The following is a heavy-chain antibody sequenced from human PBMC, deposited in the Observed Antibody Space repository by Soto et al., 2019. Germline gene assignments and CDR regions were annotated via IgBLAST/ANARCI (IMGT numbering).Heavy chain of an antibody. CDR3: ATWHLQEHAYDI. CDR1: GLTVSGTKY. V-gene: IGHV3-53*01. J-gene: IGHJ3*02. D-gene: IGHD4-4*01. Sequence: DVQLVESGGGLIQPGGSLRLSCAAFGLTVSGTKYISWVRQAPGKGLEWVSALYDVLGTYYADSVKGRFTTSIDTSKTIVYVQMNSLRLADTAVYFCATWHLQEHAYDIWGQGTTVTVSS. CDR2: LYDVLGT.